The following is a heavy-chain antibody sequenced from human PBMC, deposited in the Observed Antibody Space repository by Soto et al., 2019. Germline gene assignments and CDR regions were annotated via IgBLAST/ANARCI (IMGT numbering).Heavy chain of an antibody. J-gene: IGHJ3*01. CDR3: ARAFYDSSAGGVAFQL. V-gene: IGHV4-59*02. Sequence: PSETLSLTSSVSGGSVGCHYLAWILHSPGQGLGWRALMFYSGSADIKTNPSLKSRGSISVVTSTNHISLRLTSVTAAGTAVYYCARAFYDSSAGGVAFQLWVPGTRVTV. D-gene: IGHD3-16*01. CDR1: GGSVGCHY. CDR2: MFYSGSADI.